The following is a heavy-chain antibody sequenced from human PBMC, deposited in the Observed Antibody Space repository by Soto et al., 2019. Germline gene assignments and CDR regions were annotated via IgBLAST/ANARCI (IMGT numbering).Heavy chain of an antibody. Sequence: GGSLRLSCAASGFTFSSYGMHWVRQAPGKGLEWVAVISYDGSNKYYADSVKGRFTISRDNSKNTLYLQMNSLRAEDTAVYYCAKDCYPYGMDVWGQGTTVTV. D-gene: IGHD5-18*01. V-gene: IGHV3-30*18. J-gene: IGHJ6*02. CDR3: AKDCYPYGMDV. CDR1: GFTFSSYG. CDR2: ISYDGSNK.